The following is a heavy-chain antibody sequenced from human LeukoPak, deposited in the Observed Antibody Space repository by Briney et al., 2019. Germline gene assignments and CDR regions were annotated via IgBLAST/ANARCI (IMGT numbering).Heavy chain of an antibody. CDR2: LSSTTSYI. CDR1: GFTFSSHT. Sequence: GGSLRLSCVASGFTFSSHTMNWVRQAPGKGLEWVSSLSSTTSYIYYADSVKGRFTISRDNAKNSLYLQMNSLRAEDTAEYYCARDGGYYEILTGYELDYWGQGTLVTVSS. D-gene: IGHD3-9*01. J-gene: IGHJ4*02. CDR3: ARDGGYYEILTGYELDY. V-gene: IGHV3-21*01.